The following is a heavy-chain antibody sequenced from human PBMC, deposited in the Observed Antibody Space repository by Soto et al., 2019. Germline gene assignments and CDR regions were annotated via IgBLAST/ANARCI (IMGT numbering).Heavy chain of an antibody. Sequence: PSETLSLTWTVSGGSISSGGYYWSLIRQHPGKGLEWIGYIYYSGSTYYNPSLKSRVTISVDTSKNQFSLKLSSVTAADTAVYYCARGERYYYGSGSQRFDPWGQGTLVTVSS. CDR2: IYYSGST. J-gene: IGHJ5*02. D-gene: IGHD3-10*01. V-gene: IGHV4-31*02. CDR1: GGSISSGGYY. CDR3: ARGERYYYGSGSQRFDP.